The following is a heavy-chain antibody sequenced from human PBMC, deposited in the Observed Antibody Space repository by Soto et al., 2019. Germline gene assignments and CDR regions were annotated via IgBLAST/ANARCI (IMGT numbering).Heavy chain of an antibody. Sequence: QVQLVQSGAEVKKPGSSVKVSCKASGGIFSSYAISWVRQAPGQGLEWMGGIIPIFGTANYAQKFQGRVTITADESTSTAYMELSSLRSEDTAVYYCARGDYYCTNGVCYLDYWGQGTLVTVSS. CDR2: IIPIFGTA. J-gene: IGHJ4*02. D-gene: IGHD2-8*01. CDR1: GGIFSSYA. CDR3: ARGDYYCTNGVCYLDY. V-gene: IGHV1-69*01.